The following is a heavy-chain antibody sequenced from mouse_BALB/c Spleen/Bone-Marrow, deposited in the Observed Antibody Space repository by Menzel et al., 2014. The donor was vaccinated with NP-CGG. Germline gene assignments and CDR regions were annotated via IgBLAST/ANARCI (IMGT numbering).Heavy chain of an antibody. V-gene: IGHV5-6-3*01. J-gene: IGHJ2*01. Sequence: EVQLVESGGGLVQPGGSLKLSCAASGFTFSSYGMSWVRQTPDKGLELVASINSNGASTYYPDGVKGRFTISRDNAKNTLSLQMSSLKSEDTAMYYCARGNYGNYVDYFDYWGQGTTLTVSS. CDR1: GFTFSSYG. D-gene: IGHD2-1*01. CDR2: INSNGAST. CDR3: ARGNYGNYVDYFDY.